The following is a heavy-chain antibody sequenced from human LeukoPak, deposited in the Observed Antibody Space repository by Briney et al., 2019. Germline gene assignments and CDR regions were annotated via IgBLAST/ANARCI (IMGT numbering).Heavy chain of an antibody. CDR2: THVVSGE. J-gene: IGHJ4*02. CDR3: ANRGS. Sequence: GGSLRLSCAASGFTVGTDFMTWVRQAPGKGLVWVSMTHVVSGEFYADSVKGRFTLSSDDSKKTLYLHMNSLRTEDTAVYYCANRGSWGQGTLVTVSS. V-gene: IGHV3-66*02. CDR1: GFTVGTDF.